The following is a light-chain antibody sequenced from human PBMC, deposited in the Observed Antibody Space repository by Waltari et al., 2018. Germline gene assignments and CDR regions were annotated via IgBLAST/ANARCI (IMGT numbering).Light chain of an antibody. J-gene: IGKJ2*01. V-gene: IGKV1-33*01. CDR1: QDISNY. Sequence: DIKMTQSPSSLSASVGDRVTITCQASQDISNYLNWYQQKPGKAPKLLIYDASNLETGVPSRFSGSGSGTDFSFTISSMQPEDIATYYCHQYENLPPTFGQGTKLDIK. CDR3: HQYENLPPT. CDR2: DAS.